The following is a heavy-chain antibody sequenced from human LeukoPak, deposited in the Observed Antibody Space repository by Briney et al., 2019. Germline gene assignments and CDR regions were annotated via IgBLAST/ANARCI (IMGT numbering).Heavy chain of an antibody. CDR2: IWFDGSNK. Sequence: GGSLRLSCAASGFTFSSYSMNWVRQAPGKGLEWVAVIWFDGSNKYYADSVKGRFTISRDNSKNTLYLQMNSLRAEDTAVYYCAKSQWLVLLGSPYYFDYWGQGTLVTVSS. CDR3: AKSQWLVLLGSPYYFDY. D-gene: IGHD6-19*01. CDR1: GFTFSSYS. V-gene: IGHV3-33*08. J-gene: IGHJ4*02.